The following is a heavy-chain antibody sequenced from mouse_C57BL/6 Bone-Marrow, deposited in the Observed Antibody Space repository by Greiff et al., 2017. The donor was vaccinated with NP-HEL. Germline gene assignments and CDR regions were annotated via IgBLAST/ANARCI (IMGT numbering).Heavy chain of an antibody. D-gene: IGHD1-1*01. Sequence: DVKLVESGGGLVQPGGSLKLSCAASGFTFSDYYMYWVRQTPEKRLEWVAYISNGGGSTYYPDTVKGRFTISRDNAKNTLYLQMSRLKSEDTAMYYCERHGVDYYGRGCYPMDYWGQGTSVTVSS. J-gene: IGHJ4*01. CDR3: ERHGVDYYGRGCYPMDY. CDR1: GFTFSDYY. CDR2: ISNGGGST. V-gene: IGHV5-12*01.